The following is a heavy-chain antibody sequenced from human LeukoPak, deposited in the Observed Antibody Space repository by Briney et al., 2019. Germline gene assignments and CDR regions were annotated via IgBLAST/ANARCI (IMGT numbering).Heavy chain of an antibody. CDR2: VSSSGATM. V-gene: IGHV3-48*03. CDR1: GFTFNIYE. Sequence: GGSLRLSCAASGFTFNIYEMIWVRQAPGKGLEWISYVSSSGATMYYADSVKGRFTISRDNAKNSLYLQMNSLRADDTGVYYCARHLQAGSDSWGQGTLSPSPQ. CDR3: ARHLQAGSDS. J-gene: IGHJ4*02. D-gene: IGHD3-10*01.